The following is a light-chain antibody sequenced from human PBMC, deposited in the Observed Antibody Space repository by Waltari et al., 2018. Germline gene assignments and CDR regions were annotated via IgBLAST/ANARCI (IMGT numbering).Light chain of an antibody. CDR1: QSLLHSNGNTY. V-gene: IGKV2-40*01. CDR2: GGS. Sequence: DIVMTPTPLSLPITPGEPASISCRSSQSLLHSNGNTYLHWYLQKPGQSPQLLIYGGSNRASGVPDRFSGSGSGTDFTLKISKVEAEDVGVYYCVQAIAFPFTFGPGTKLDIK. CDR3: VQAIAFPFT. J-gene: IGKJ3*01.